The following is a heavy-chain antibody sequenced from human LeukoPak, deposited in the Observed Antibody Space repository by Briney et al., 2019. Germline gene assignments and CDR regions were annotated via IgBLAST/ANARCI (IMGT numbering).Heavy chain of an antibody. Sequence: PGGSLRLSCVASGFTFSTFWMTWVRQAPGKVLEWVANIKQDGTEKYYVDSVKGRFTISGDNAKNSLYVQMDSLRAEDTAVYYCAKGWSFDIRGQGTMVTVTS. V-gene: IGHV3-7*01. J-gene: IGHJ3*02. CDR2: IKQDGTEK. D-gene: IGHD2-15*01. CDR1: GFTFSTFW. CDR3: AKGWSFDI.